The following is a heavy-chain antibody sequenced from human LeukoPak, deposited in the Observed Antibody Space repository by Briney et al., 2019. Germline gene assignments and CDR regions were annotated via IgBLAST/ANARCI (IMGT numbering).Heavy chain of an antibody. J-gene: IGHJ4*02. Sequence: GGSLRLSCAASGFTFSSYAMSWVRQAPGKGLEWVSAISGSGGSTYYADSVKGRFTISRDNSKNTLYLQMNSLRAEDTAVYYCAKSLYDSSGYYYGILGAPFDYWGQGTLVTASS. D-gene: IGHD3-22*01. CDR3: AKSLYDSSGYYYGILGAPFDY. CDR2: ISGSGGST. V-gene: IGHV3-23*01. CDR1: GFTFSSYA.